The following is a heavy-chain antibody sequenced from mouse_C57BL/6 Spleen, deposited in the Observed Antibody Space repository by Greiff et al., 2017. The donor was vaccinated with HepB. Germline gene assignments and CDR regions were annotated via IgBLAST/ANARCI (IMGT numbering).Heavy chain of an antibody. V-gene: IGHV6-3*01. CDR2: IRLKSDNYAT. J-gene: IGHJ2*01. CDR1: GFTFSNYW. CDR3: TAGFDY. Sequence: EVKVEESGGGLVQPGGSMKLSCVASGFTFSNYWMNWVRQSPEKGLEWVAQIRLKSDNYATHYAESVKWRFTISRDDSKSSVYLQMNNLRAEDTGIYYCTAGFDYWGQGTTLTVSS.